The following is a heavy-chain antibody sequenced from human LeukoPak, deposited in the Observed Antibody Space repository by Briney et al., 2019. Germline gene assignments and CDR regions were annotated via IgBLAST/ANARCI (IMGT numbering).Heavy chain of an antibody. CDR2: ISTQSGNT. CDR3: ARGGDYYDSSGYYYVFSYYYFGMDV. CDR1: GYTLTSYG. J-gene: IGHJ6*02. V-gene: IGHV1-18*01. Sequence: ASVKVSCEASGYTLTSYGINWMRQAPGQGLEWMGWISTQSGNTNYAQKVQGRLTLTTDRSTNTAYMELRSLRSDDTAVYYCARGGDYYDSSGYYYVFSYYYFGMDVWGQGTTVTVSS. D-gene: IGHD3-22*01.